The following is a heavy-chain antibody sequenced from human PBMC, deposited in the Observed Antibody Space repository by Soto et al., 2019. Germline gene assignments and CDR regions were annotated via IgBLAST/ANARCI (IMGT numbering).Heavy chain of an antibody. D-gene: IGHD2-15*01. CDR3: ARGSVVVVAATLDY. Sequence: SVNVSCQASGGTFSSYTISWVRQAPGQGLEWMGRIIPIISIRNYAQKFQGRVTITADKSKSTAYMELSSMRSEDTAVYSCARGSVVVVAATLDYWGQGTLVTVSS. CDR2: IIPIISIR. V-gene: IGHV1-69*02. CDR1: GGTFSSYT. J-gene: IGHJ4*02.